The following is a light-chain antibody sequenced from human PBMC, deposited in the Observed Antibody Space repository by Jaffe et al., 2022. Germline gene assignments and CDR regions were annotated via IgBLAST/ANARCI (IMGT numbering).Light chain of an antibody. V-gene: IGKV1-9*01. CDR1: QGIRSS. CDR3: QQLTSYPIT. Sequence: DIQLTQSPSFLSASVGDRVTITCRASQGIRSSLAWYQQKPGKAPKVLIYAASTLQSGVPSRFSGSGSGTEFTLTINSLQPEDFATYYCQQLTSYPITFGQGTRLEIK. J-gene: IGKJ5*01. CDR2: AAS.